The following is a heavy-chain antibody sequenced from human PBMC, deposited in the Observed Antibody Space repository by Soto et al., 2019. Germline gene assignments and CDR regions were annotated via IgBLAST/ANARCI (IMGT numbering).Heavy chain of an antibody. CDR3: AHSSSWYRLFDY. D-gene: IGHD6-13*01. Sequence: GASVKVSCKASGGTFSSYAISWVRQAPGQGLEWMGGIIPIFGTANYAQKFQGRVTITADESTSTAYMELSSLRSEDTAVYYCAHSSSWYRLFDYWGQGTLVTVSS. CDR1: GGTFSSYA. V-gene: IGHV1-69*13. CDR2: IIPIFGTA. J-gene: IGHJ4*02.